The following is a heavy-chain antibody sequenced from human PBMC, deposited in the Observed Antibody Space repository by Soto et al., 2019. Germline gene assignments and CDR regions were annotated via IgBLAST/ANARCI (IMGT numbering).Heavy chain of an antibody. V-gene: IGHV3-7*01. CDR2: IKQDGSEK. Sequence: QPGGSLRLSCAASGFTFSSYWMSWVRQAPGKGLERVANIKQDGSEKYYVDSVKGRFTISRDNAKNSLYLQMNSLRAEDTAVYYCARDSSSTYYYGSGSYPYWGQGTLVTVSS. J-gene: IGHJ4*02. CDR1: GFTFSSYW. D-gene: IGHD3-10*01. CDR3: ARDSSSTYYYGSGSYPY.